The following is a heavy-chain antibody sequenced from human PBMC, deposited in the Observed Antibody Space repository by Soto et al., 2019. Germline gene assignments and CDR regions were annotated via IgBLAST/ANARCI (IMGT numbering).Heavy chain of an antibody. D-gene: IGHD2-2*01. V-gene: IGHV4-59*08. CDR3: ARHKSSRCSSTSCYDFNYYGMDV. Sequence: SETLSFTCTVSGGSISSYYWSWIRQPPGEGLEWIGYISYRGSTTYNPSLKSRVTISLGTSENQFSLNLRSVTAADTAVYFCARHKSSRCSSTSCYDFNYYGMDVWGQGTTVTVSS. CDR2: ISYRGST. J-gene: IGHJ6*02. CDR1: GGSISSYY.